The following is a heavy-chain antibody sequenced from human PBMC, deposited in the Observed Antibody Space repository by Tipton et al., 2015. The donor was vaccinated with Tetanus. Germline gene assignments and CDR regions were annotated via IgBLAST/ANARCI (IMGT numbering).Heavy chain of an antibody. Sequence: LRLSCALSGGLITTGGYSWGWIRQTPGQGLEWIGYIYQTDSTYYNPSLRSRLTISISRSKNQFSLKLTSVTAADTAVYYCVRGRGLGAYSFGFDFWGQGAQVILSS. V-gene: IGHV4-30-2*01. CDR3: VRGRGLGAYSFGFDF. CDR2: IYQTDST. J-gene: IGHJ4*02. CDR1: GGLITTGGYS. D-gene: IGHD5-18*01.